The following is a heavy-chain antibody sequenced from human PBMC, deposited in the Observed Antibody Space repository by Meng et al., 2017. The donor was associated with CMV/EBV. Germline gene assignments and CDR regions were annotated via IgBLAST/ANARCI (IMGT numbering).Heavy chain of an antibody. CDR3: ARGRAIAARPIDY. V-gene: IGHV3-30*02. CDR1: GLPFNTYG. J-gene: IGHJ4*02. CDR2: IRYDGNDK. Sequence: GESLKISCTMSGLPFNTYGMHWVRQAPGKGLEWLAFIRYDGNDKYYADSVKGRFTISRDNSKSTLSLQLNSLRPEDTAVYYCARGRAIAARPIDYWGQGTLVTVSS. D-gene: IGHD6-6*01.